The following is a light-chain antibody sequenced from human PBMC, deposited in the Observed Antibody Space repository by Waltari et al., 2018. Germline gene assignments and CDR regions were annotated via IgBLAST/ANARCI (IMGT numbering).Light chain of an antibody. V-gene: IGLV1-44*01. CDR1: YSNIGSNV. Sequence: QSVLTQPPSASGTPGQRVTISCSGRYSNIGSNVVNWYQQLPGKAPKLLIYRNEQRPSGVPDPFSGSKSGSSASLAIGGLQSEDEADYYCQLADRTVTYVFGPGTNLIVL. CDR2: RNE. J-gene: IGLJ1*01. CDR3: QLADRTVTYV.